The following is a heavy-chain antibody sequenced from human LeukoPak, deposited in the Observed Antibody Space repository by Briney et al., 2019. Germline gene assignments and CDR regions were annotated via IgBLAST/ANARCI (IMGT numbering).Heavy chain of an antibody. D-gene: IGHD1-26*01. V-gene: IGHV3-74*01. CDR1: GFTFGNYW. CDR2: IDTDGSIT. CDR3: VRDLGGRYGY. J-gene: IGHJ4*02. Sequence: GGSLRLSCAASGFTFGNYWMHWVRQVPGKGLVWVSRIDTDGSITNYADSARSRFTISRDNARNNLYLQMNSLRAEDTAVYYCVRDLGGRYGYGGQGPLVTVSS.